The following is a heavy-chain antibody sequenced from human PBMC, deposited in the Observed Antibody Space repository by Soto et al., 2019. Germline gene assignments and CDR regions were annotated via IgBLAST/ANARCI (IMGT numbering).Heavy chain of an antibody. CDR1: GTTISSGDHY. CDR3: ARVYGRGDDFDI. D-gene: IGHD1-26*01. V-gene: IGHV4-30-4*01. J-gene: IGHJ4*02. CDR2: MYYTGKT. Sequence: QVQLQESGPGLVKPSQTLSLTCTVSGTTISSGDHYWSRIRQAPGQGLEWNGYMYYTGKTYYNTSLQRRVPLSVDTSKNQFSRKMTAVNAADTAMYFCARVYGRGDDFDICGRGTLVSVSS.